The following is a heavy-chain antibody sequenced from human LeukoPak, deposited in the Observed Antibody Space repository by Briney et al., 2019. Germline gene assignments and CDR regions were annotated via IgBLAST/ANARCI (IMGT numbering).Heavy chain of an antibody. Sequence: GGSLRLSCAASGFTFSSYAMHWVRQAPGKGVEWVAVISYDGSNKYYADSVKGRFTISRDNSKNTLYLQMNSLRAEDTAVYYCARGTYYYDSSGYYSFDYWGQGTLVTVSS. J-gene: IGHJ4*02. D-gene: IGHD3-22*01. CDR3: ARGTYYYDSSGYYSFDY. CDR2: ISYDGSNK. CDR1: GFTFSSYA. V-gene: IGHV3-30-3*01.